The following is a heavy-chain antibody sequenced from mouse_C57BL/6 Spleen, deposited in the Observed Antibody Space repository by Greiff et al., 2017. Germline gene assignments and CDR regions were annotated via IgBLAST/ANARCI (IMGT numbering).Heavy chain of an antibody. CDR1: GFSLTSYG. CDR2: IWRGGST. Sequence: VQLQQSGPGLVQPSQSLSITCTVSGFSLTSYGVHWVRQSPGKGLEWLGVIWRGGSTDYNAAFMSSLSITKDNSTSQVFFKMNSLQADDTAIYYSAKKGQIYECYDGLSYLYFGVWGTGTTVTVSS. CDR3: AKKGQIYECYDGLSYLYFGV. J-gene: IGHJ1*03. V-gene: IGHV2-5*01. D-gene: IGHD2-12*01.